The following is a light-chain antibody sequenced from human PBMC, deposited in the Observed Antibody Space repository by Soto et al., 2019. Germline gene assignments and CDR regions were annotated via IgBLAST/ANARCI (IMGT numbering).Light chain of an antibody. CDR3: QHRSSWPIT. V-gene: IGKV3-11*01. J-gene: IGKJ4*01. CDR1: QSVSRY. CDR2: DAS. Sequence: EIVLTQSPATLSLSPGARATLSCRASQSVSRYLVWYQQKPGQAPRLLIYDASNRAAGIPARFSGSGSGTDFTLTISSLEPEDIAVYYCQHRSSWPITFGGGTKVEIK.